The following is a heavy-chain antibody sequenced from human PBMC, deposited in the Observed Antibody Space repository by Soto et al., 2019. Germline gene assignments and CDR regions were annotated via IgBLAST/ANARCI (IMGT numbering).Heavy chain of an antibody. CDR1: GYTFTSYD. D-gene: IGHD6-13*01. V-gene: IGHV1-8*01. CDR3: ARGVDAGLDY. J-gene: IGHJ4*02. CDR2: MSPQSGNT. Sequence: ASVKVSCKASGYTFTSYDSNWVRQAPGQGLEWMGWMSPQSGNTGYAQNFQGRVIMTRDTSINTAYLELSSLRSEDTAVYYCARGVDAGLDYWGQGALVTVSS.